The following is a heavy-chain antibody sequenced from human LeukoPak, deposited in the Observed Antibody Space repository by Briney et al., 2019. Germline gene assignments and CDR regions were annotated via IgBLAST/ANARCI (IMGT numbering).Heavy chain of an antibody. CDR1: GYIFTAYY. CDR2: IHPSSGGT. V-gene: IGHV1-2*06. D-gene: IGHD4-17*01. Sequence: ASVKVSCEASGYIFTAYYIHWVRQAPGQGLEWVGRIHPSSGGTEYAQNFQGRVTVTRDTSITTAYMELNRLTSDDTAVYYCARNYGDLDYWGQGTLVTVSS. J-gene: IGHJ4*02. CDR3: ARNYGDLDY.